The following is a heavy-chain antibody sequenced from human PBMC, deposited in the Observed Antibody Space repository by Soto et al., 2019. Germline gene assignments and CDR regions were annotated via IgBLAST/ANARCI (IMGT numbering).Heavy chain of an antibody. V-gene: IGHV3-23*01. J-gene: IGHJ6*02. CDR2: LSGSGGSI. D-gene: IGHD1-1*01. CDR1: GFTFSTYA. CDR3: VKGYWKGDV. Sequence: EVQLLESGGGLVQPGGSLRLSCAASGFTFSTYAMNWVCQAPGNGLEWVSALSGSGGSIHYADSVKGRFTISRDNSKNTLYLQMNSLRDEDTAVYHCVKGYWKGDVWGPGTTVTVSS.